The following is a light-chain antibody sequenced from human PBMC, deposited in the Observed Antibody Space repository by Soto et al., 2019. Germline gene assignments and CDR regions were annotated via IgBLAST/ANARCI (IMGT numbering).Light chain of an antibody. V-gene: IGKV3-20*01. CDR1: ENVSNNY. J-gene: IGKJ2*02. CDR2: GSS. CDR3: QQYGSSPPCT. Sequence: EVVLTQSPGTLSLSPGERATLSCRASENVSNNYLAWYQQKPGQAPRLLIFGSSDRAAGIPDRFSGSGCGTDFTLTISRLEPEDFAVYYCQQYGSSPPCTFGQGNTLQIK.